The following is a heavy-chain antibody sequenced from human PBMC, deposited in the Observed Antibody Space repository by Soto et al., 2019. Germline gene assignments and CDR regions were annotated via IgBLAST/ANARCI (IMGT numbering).Heavy chain of an antibody. CDR1: GYSFTDYH. Sequence: ASVKVSCKASGYSFTDYHIHWVRQAPGQGHEWLGRINPKSGGTSTAQKFQGWVTMTTDTSISTASMELTRLTSDDTAIYYCARGDSTDCSNGVCSFFYNHDMDVWGQGTMVTVSS. J-gene: IGHJ6*02. CDR3: ARGDSTDCSNGVCSFFYNHDMDV. D-gene: IGHD2-8*01. CDR2: INPKSGGT. V-gene: IGHV1-2*04.